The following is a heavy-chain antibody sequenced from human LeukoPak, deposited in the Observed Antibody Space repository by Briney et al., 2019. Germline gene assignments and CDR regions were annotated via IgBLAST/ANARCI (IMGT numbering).Heavy chain of an antibody. CDR1: GFTFSSYS. V-gene: IGHV3-21*05. D-gene: IGHD6-19*01. J-gene: IGHJ2*01. CDR2: ISSSSSYT. Sequence: GGSLRLSCAASGFTFSSYSMNWLRQAPGKGLEWISYISSSSSYTSYADSVKGRFTISRDNAKTSLYLQMNSLRADDTAVYYCARMVVAGAYWYFDLWGRGTLVTVSS. CDR3: ARMVVAGAYWYFDL.